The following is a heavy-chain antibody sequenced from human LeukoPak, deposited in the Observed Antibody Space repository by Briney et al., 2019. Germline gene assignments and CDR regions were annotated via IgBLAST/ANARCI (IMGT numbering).Heavy chain of an antibody. CDR3: ARGVAARRADWFDP. Sequence: ASVKVSCKASGYTFTSYDINWVRQATGQGLEWMGWMNPNSGNTGYAQKFQGRVTITRNTSISTAYMELSRLRSDDTAVYYCARGVAARRADWFDPWGQGTLVTVSS. CDR1: GYTFTSYD. J-gene: IGHJ5*02. CDR2: MNPNSGNT. V-gene: IGHV1-8*03. D-gene: IGHD6-6*01.